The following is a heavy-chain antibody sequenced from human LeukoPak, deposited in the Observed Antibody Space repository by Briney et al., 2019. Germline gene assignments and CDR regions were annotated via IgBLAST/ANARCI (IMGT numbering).Heavy chain of an antibody. CDR2: INHSGST. CDR3: ASGGSYDH. V-gene: IGHV4-34*01. Sequence: SETLSLTCAVYGGSFSGYYWSWIRQPPGKGLEWIGEINHSGSTNYNPSLKSRVTISVDTSKNQFSLKLSSVTAADTAVYYCASGGSYDHWGQGTLVTVSS. CDR1: GGSFSGYY. D-gene: IGHD1-26*01. J-gene: IGHJ5*02.